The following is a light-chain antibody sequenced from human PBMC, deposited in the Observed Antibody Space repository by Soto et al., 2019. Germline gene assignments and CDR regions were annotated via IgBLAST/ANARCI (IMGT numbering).Light chain of an antibody. CDR2: SAS. CDR3: QQASSFPLT. CDR1: QPISSW. Sequence: IQMTQSPSSVSASVGDRVTITCRASQPISSWLAWYQQKPGQPPNLLIYSASTLRSGVPSRCSGSESGTLFTLTITNLQPEDFATYYCQQASSFPLTFGGGTKVEV. J-gene: IGKJ4*01. V-gene: IGKV1-12*01.